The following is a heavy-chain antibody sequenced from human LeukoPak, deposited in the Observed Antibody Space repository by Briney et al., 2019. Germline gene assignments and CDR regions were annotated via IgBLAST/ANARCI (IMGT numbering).Heavy chain of an antibody. CDR3: AREPGTATGY. J-gene: IGHJ4*02. D-gene: IGHD1-1*01. Sequence: ASVKVSCKASGYTFTGYYLHWVRQAPGQRLEWMGWIYPNTGGTKSTQKFQGRVSMTRDTAISTAYMEINRLTSDDTAVYYCAREPGTATGYWGQGTLVTVSP. V-gene: IGHV1-2*02. CDR2: IYPNTGGT. CDR1: GYTFTGYY.